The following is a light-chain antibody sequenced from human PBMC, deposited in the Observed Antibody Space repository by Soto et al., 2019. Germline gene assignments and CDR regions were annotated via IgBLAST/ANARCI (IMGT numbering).Light chain of an antibody. CDR3: QQYGSSPRT. Sequence: EIVLTQSPCTLSLSPGERATLSCRATQSVSSNYLAWYQQKPGQAPRPLIYGASSRATGIPDRFSGSGSGTDFTLTISRLEPEDFAVYYCQQYGSSPRTFGQGTKVEIK. J-gene: IGKJ1*01. V-gene: IGKV3-20*01. CDR1: QSVSSNY. CDR2: GAS.